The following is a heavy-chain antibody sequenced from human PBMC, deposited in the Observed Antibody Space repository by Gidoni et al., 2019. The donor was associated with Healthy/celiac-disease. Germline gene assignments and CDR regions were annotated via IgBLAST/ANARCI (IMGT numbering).Heavy chain of an antibody. CDR1: GGSFSGYY. V-gene: IGHV4-34*01. D-gene: IGHD6-6*01. J-gene: IGHJ4*02. CDR3: ARPRIAARRGFDY. CDR2: INHSGST. Sequence: QVQLQQWGAGLLKPSETLSLTCAVYGGSFSGYYWSWIRQPPGKGLEWIGEINHSGSTNYNPSLKSRVTISVDTSKNQFSLKLSSVTAAHTAVYYCARPRIAARRGFDYWGQGTLVTVSS.